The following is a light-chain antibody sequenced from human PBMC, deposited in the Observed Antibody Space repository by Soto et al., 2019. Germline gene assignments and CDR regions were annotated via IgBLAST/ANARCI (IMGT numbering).Light chain of an antibody. V-gene: IGLV2-14*03. CDR3: ASFATGGSYV. Sequence: QSALTQPASVSGSPGQSSTISCTGTTSDVGGYNYVSWYQHLQGKAPKLIIDYARQRPSLVSMSLSVAKSSNTSSLTISGIQAEDEADFYCASFATGGSYVFGTGTKLTVL. CDR2: YAR. CDR1: TSDVGGYNY. J-gene: IGLJ1*01.